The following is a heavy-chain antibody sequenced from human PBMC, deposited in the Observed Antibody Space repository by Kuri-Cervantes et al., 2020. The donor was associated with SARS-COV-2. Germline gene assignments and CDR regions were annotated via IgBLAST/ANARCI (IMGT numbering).Heavy chain of an antibody. D-gene: IGHD2/OR15-2a*01. CDR1: GLTFSSYG. Sequence: GESLKISCAASGLTFSSYGMHWVRQAPGKGPEWVAFIRYDGSNKYYADSVKGRFTISRDNSKNTLYLQMNSLGVEDTAVYYCANSFYDTSSVPRLDYWGQGTLVTVSS. CDR3: ANSFYDTSSVPRLDY. CDR2: IRYDGSNK. V-gene: IGHV3-30*02. J-gene: IGHJ4*02.